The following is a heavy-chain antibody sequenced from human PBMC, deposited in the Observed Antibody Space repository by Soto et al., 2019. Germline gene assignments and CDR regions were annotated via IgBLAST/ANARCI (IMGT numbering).Heavy chain of an antibody. CDR3: ARDKQSPTWLDP. V-gene: IGHV1-69*13. J-gene: IGHJ5*02. CDR2: IIPIFGTA. Sequence: ASVKVSCKASGGTFSSYAISWVRQAPGQGLEWMGGIIPIFGTANYAQKFQGRVTITADESTSTAYMELSSLRSEDTAVYYCARDKQSPTWLDPWGQGTLVTVSS. CDR1: GGTFSSYA.